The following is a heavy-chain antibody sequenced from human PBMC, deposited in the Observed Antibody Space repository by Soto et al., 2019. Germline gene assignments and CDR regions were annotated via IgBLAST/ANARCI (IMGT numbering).Heavy chain of an antibody. V-gene: IGHV1-18*01. CDR2: ISAYNTNT. Sequence: QVQLVQSGAEVKKPGASVKVSCKTSGYTFTSYHISWVRQAPGQGLEWMGWISAYNTNTNYAQKFQGRVTMTTDTLTSTAYRELRSLRSDDPALYYCARDTPPADYWGQGTLVTVSS. CDR3: ARDTPPADY. J-gene: IGHJ4*02. CDR1: GYTFTSYH.